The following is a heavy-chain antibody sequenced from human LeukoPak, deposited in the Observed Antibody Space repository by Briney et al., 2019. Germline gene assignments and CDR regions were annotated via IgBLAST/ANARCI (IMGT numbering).Heavy chain of an antibody. J-gene: IGHJ2*01. CDR3: VKDGGTGTVTSFPWHFDL. V-gene: IGHV3-9*01. CDR2: LSWDSRRI. D-gene: IGHD4-17*01. CDR1: GFTFDDYS. Sequence: GGSLRLSCAASGFTFDDYSIHWVRQAPGKGLEWVSGLSWDSRRIVYADSVKGRFTISRDNAKNSLYLQMNSLRVEDTAFYYGVKDGGTGTVTSFPWHFDLWGRGTLVTVSS.